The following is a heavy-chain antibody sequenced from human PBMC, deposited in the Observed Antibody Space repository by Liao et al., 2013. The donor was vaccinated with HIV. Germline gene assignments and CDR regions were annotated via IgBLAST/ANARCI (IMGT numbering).Heavy chain of an antibody. CDR2: ISDSGST. Sequence: QVQLQESGPGLVRPSQTLSLSCIVSGDSISSGTHYWSWIRQPAGKGLQWIGRISDSGSTNYNPSLQSRATISVDTSKSQFSLELNSVTASDTAVYYCARGAGRQLVSWYFDLWGRDTLVTVSS. V-gene: IGHV4-61*02. J-gene: IGHJ2*01. CDR1: GDSISSGTHY. CDR3: ARGAGRQLVSWYFDL. D-gene: IGHD6-6*01.